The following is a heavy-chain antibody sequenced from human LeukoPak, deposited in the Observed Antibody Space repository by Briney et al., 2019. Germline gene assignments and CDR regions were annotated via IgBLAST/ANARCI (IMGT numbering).Heavy chain of an antibody. Sequence: ASVKVSCKASGYTFTSYDINWVRQAPGQGLEWMGWISAYNGNTNYAQKLQGRVTMTTDTSTSTAYMELRSLRSDDTAVYYCAREAIAAAGSWFDPWGQGTLVTVSS. V-gene: IGHV1-18*01. D-gene: IGHD6-13*01. J-gene: IGHJ5*02. CDR2: ISAYNGNT. CDR1: GYTFTSYD. CDR3: AREAIAAAGSWFDP.